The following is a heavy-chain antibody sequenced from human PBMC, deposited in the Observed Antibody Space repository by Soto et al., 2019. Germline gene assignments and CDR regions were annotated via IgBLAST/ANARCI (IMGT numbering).Heavy chain of an antibody. D-gene: IGHD3-9*01. V-gene: IGHV4-31*03. CDR2: TYYSGST. Sequence: QVQLQESGPGLVKPSQTLSLTCTVSGGSISSGGYYWSWIRQHPGKGLEWIGYTYYSGSTYYNPSLKSRVTISVDTSKNQFSLKLSSVTAADTAVYYCARGGRYYDILTGYFGGNFDYWGQGTLVTVSS. CDR1: GGSISSGGYY. J-gene: IGHJ4*02. CDR3: ARGGRYYDILTGYFGGNFDY.